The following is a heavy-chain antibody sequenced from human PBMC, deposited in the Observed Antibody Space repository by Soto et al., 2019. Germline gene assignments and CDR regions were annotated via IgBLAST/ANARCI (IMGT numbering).Heavy chain of an antibody. CDR2: IYHSGST. Sequence: ASETLSLTCAVSGGSISSGGYSWSWIRQPPGKGLEWIGYIYHSGSTYYNPSLKSRVTISVDRSKNQFSLKLSSVTAADTAVYYCASLSIAAAADYWGQGTLVTVS. CDR3: ASLSIAAAADY. CDR1: GGSISSGGYS. D-gene: IGHD6-13*01. J-gene: IGHJ4*02. V-gene: IGHV4-30-2*01.